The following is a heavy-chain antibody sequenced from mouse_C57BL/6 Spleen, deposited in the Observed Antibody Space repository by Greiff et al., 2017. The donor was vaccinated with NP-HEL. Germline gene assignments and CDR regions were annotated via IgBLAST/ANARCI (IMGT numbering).Heavy chain of an antibody. Sequence: VQLQQPGAELVRPGTSVKLSCKASGYTFTSYWMHWVKQRPGQGLEWIGVIDPSDSYTNYNQKFKGKATLTVDTSSSTAYMQLSSLTSEDSAVYYCARDTTVGGYFDYWGQGTTLTVSS. D-gene: IGHD1-1*01. CDR3: ARDTTVGGYFDY. J-gene: IGHJ2*01. CDR2: IDPSDSYT. CDR1: GYTFTSYW. V-gene: IGHV1-59*01.